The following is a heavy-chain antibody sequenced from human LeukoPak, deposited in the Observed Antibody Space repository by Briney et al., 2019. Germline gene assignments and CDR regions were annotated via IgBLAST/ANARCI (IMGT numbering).Heavy chain of an antibody. Sequence: WETLSLTCTVSGGSISSSSYYWGWIRQPPGKGLEWIGTIYYSGSTYYNPSLKSRVTISVDTSKNQFSLKLSSVTAADTAVYYCARLGSRLDYWGQGTLVTVSS. J-gene: IGHJ4*02. CDR3: ARLGSRLDY. CDR2: IYYSGST. D-gene: IGHD2/OR15-2a*01. CDR1: GGSISSSSYY. V-gene: IGHV4-39*01.